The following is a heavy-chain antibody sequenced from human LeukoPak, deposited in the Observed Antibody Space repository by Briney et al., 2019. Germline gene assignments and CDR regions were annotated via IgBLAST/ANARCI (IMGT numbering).Heavy chain of an antibody. CDR1: GGSISSYY. J-gene: IGHJ5*02. D-gene: IGHD6-6*01. CDR3: ARDMYSSSHEENNSFEP. Sequence: PSETLSHTSTESGGSISSYYWSWIRQPLGKGLEWIGYIYLRGGTNYKPSLKSRVTISVDASKNQFSLKLSSVTAADTAVYYCARDMYSSSHEENNSFEPWGQGTLVAVSS. V-gene: IGHV4-59*01. CDR2: IYLRGGT.